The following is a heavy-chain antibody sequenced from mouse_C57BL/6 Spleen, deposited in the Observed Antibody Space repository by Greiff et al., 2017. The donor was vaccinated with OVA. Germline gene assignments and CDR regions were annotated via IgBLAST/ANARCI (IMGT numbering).Heavy chain of an antibody. D-gene: IGHD2-2*01. CDR3: TTLYYGYDGAWFAY. V-gene: IGHV14-1*01. CDR1: GFNIKDYY. J-gene: IGHJ3*01. CDR2: IDPEDGDN. Sequence: EVQLQQSGAELVRPGASVKLSCTASGFNIKDYYMHWVKQRPEQGLEWIGRIDPEDGDNEYAPKFQGKGTMTADTSSNTAYLHLSSLTSEDTAVYYCTTLYYGYDGAWFAYWGQGTLVTVSA.